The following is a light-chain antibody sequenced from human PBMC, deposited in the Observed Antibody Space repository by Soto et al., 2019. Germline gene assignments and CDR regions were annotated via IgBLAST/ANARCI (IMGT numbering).Light chain of an antibody. V-gene: IGKV1-5*03. CDR3: QQYNSYWT. CDR2: KAS. Sequence: DIRMTQSPSTLSASVGDRVTITCRASQSISSWLAWYQQKPGKAPNLLIYKASSLESGVPSRFSGSGSGTEFTLTISSLQPDDFATYYCQQYNSYWTFGQGTQVEI. J-gene: IGKJ1*01. CDR1: QSISSW.